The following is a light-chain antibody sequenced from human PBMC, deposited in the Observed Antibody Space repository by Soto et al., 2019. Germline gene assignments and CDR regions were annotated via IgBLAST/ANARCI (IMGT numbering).Light chain of an antibody. CDR3: QVWDSSTAEV. V-gene: IGLV3-1*01. J-gene: IGLJ2*01. Sequence: SYELTQPPSVSVSPGQTASITCSGDKLGDKYACWYQQKPGQSPVLVIYQDSKRPSGIPERFSGSNSGNTATLTISGTQAMDEADYYCQVWDSSTAEVFGGGTKVTVL. CDR1: KLGDKY. CDR2: QDS.